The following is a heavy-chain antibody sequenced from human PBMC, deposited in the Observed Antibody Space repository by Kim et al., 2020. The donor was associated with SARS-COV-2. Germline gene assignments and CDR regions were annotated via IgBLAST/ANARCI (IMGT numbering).Heavy chain of an antibody. D-gene: IGHD3-22*01. Sequence: GGSLRLSCAASGFTFSDYYMSWIRQAPGKGLEWVSYISSSGSTIYYADSVKGRFTISRDNAKNSLYLQMNSLRAEDTAVYYCARDRAAMIVVVTELNLDAFDIWGQGTMVTVSS. V-gene: IGHV3-11*04. CDR1: GFTFSDYY. J-gene: IGHJ3*02. CDR3: ARDRAAMIVVVTELNLDAFDI. CDR2: ISSSGSTI.